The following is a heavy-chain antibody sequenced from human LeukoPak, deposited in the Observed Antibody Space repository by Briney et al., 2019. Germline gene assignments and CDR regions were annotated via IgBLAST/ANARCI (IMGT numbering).Heavy chain of an antibody. J-gene: IGHJ4*02. V-gene: IGHV3-23*01. CDR2: ISGSGGST. Sequence: GGSLRLSCAASGFTFSSYGMHWVRQAPGKGLEWVSAISGSGGSTYYADSVKGRFTISRDNSKNTLYLQMNSLRAEDTAVYYCAKSVVPLPAIPTYYFDYWGQGTLVTVSS. D-gene: IGHD2-2*01. CDR3: AKSVVPLPAIPTYYFDY. CDR1: GFTFSSYG.